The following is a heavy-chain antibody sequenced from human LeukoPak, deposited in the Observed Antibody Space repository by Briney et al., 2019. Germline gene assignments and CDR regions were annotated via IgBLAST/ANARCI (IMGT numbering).Heavy chain of an antibody. D-gene: IGHD6-19*01. CDR1: GGSISSGSYY. V-gene: IGHV4-61*02. J-gene: IGHJ4*02. CDR3: ARTGRSSAWYFRY. Sequence: SQTLSLTCTVSGGSISSGSYYWHWIRQSAGKGLEWIGRFYTSGSTNYNPSLKSRVTISVDTSKNQFSLKLTSVTAADTAVYYCARTGRSSAWYFRYWGQGTLVTVSS. CDR2: FYTSGST.